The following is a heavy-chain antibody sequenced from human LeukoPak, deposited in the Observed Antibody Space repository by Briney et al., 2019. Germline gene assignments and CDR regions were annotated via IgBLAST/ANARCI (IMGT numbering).Heavy chain of an antibody. D-gene: IGHD2-8*01. CDR2: IYYSGST. Sequence: SETLSLTCAVYGGSFSGYYWSWIRQPPGKGLEWIGSIYYSGSTYYNPSLKSRVTISVDTSKNQFSLKLSYVTAADTAVYYCARHLILYFDCWGQGTLVTVSS. CDR1: GGSFSGYY. V-gene: IGHV4-34*01. CDR3: ARHLILYFDC. J-gene: IGHJ4*02.